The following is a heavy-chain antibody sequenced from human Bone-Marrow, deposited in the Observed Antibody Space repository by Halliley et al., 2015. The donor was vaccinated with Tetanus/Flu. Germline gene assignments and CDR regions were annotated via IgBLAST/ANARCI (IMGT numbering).Heavy chain of an antibody. CDR3: ARIPDFWSGLDQ. D-gene: IGHD3-3*01. CDR2: IFNTGST. Sequence: GLEWLGYIFNTGSTYYNPSLKSRVTISIDTSKNQFSLKVSSVTAADTAVYYCARIPDFWSGLDQWGQGTLVSVSS. J-gene: IGHJ4*02. V-gene: IGHV4-59*01.